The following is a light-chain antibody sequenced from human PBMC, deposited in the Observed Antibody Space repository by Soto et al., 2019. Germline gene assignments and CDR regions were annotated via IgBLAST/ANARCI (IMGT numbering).Light chain of an antibody. J-gene: IGKJ4*01. CDR1: QNINHY. V-gene: IGKV1-39*01. Sequence: DIQVTQSPSSLSASVGDSVTIACRASQNINHYLNWYQHKPGTAPKLLISGVSGLQGGVPSRFSASGSGTDFTLTISSLQPEDFATYYCQRSSVTITFGGGTKVEIK. CDR3: QRSSVTIT. CDR2: GVS.